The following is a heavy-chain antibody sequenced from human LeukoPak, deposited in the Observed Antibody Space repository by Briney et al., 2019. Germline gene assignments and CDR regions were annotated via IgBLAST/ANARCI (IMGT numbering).Heavy chain of an antibody. J-gene: IGHJ1*01. CDR2: IYTNDGSA. CDR3: ARARAAAVAQYSQH. CDR1: GYTFTSYY. D-gene: IGHD6-13*01. Sequence: ASVQVSCQASGYTFTSYYLHWVRQAPGQRPEWMGIIYTNDGSARYAQKFQGRVTMTRDTSTGTVYMELSSLGTDDTAVYYCARARAAAVAQYSQHWGQGTLVSASS. V-gene: IGHV1-46*01.